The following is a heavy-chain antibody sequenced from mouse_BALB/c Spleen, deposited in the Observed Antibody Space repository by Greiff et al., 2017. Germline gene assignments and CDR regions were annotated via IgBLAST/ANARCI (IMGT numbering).Heavy chain of an antibody. CDR2: IWAGGST. CDR3: ARDLDGYYGAMDY. D-gene: IGHD2-3*01. Sequence: VKLVESGPGLVAPSQSLSITCTVSGFSLTSYGVHWVRQPPGKGLEWLGVIWAGGSTNYNSALMSRLSISKDNSKSQVFLKMNSLQTDDTAMYSCARDLDGYYGAMDYWGQGTSVTVSS. J-gene: IGHJ4*01. CDR1: GFSLTSYG. V-gene: IGHV2-9*02.